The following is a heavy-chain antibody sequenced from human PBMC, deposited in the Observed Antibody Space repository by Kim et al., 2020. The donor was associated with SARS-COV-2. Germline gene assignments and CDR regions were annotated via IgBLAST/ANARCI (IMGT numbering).Heavy chain of an antibody. D-gene: IGHD3-22*01. J-gene: IGHJ6*02. Sequence: GGSLRLSCTASGFTFGDYAMSWFRQAPGKGLEWVGFIRSTAYVWTTEYAASVHGRFTISRDDSKSIAYLQMNSLKTEDTAVYYCTRVLVPRRGITMIVVPSRGLYYYGMDVWGQGTTVTVSS. CDR3: TRVLVPRRGITMIVVPSRGLYYYGMDV. CDR2: IRSTAYVWTT. CDR1: GFTFGDYA. V-gene: IGHV3-49*03.